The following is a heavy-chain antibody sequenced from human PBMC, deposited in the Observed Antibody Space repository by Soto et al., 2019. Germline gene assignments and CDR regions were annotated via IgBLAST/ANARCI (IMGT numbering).Heavy chain of an antibody. V-gene: IGHV6-1*01. CDR1: GDSVSSTSAA. CDR3: ARGSYYSGWV. D-gene: IGHD6-19*01. Sequence: SQTLSLTCAISGDSVSSTSAALSLIRQSPSRGLEWLGRTYYRSKWYSDYAVSVKSRITINPDTSKNQFSLQLNSVTPEDTAVYYCARGSYYSGWVWGQGTLVTVSS. J-gene: IGHJ4*02. CDR2: TYYRSKWYS.